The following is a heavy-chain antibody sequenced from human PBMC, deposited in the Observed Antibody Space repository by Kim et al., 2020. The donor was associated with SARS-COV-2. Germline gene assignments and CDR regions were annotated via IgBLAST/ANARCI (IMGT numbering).Heavy chain of an antibody. J-gene: IGHJ4*02. CDR3: AREGTGGFDF. Sequence: RVKSYVDSVKGRFTSSRDNAGSSIYLQMNSLRTEDTAVYYCAREGTGGFDFWGQGTLVTVSS. V-gene: IGHV3-7*01. CDR2: RVK. D-gene: IGHD2-8*02.